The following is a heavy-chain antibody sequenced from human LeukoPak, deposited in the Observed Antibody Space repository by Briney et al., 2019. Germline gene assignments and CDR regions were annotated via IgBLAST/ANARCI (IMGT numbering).Heavy chain of an antibody. Sequence: GPGLQISCHGSGSRFTSYWIGWVRPMPVKGLEWMGIIYPGGSDTRYSPSFQGQVTITADQSISTAYLQWSSLKASDTAMYYCARLEAVADPPDYWGQGTLVTVSS. CDR3: ARLEAVADPPDY. V-gene: IGHV5-51*01. CDR1: GSRFTSYW. CDR2: IYPGGSDT. D-gene: IGHD6-13*01. J-gene: IGHJ4*02.